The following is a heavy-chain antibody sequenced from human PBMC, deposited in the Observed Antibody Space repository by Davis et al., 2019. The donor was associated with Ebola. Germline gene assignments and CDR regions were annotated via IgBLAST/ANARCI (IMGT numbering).Heavy chain of an antibody. V-gene: IGHV3-74*01. J-gene: IGHJ6*02. D-gene: IGHD6-6*01. CDR3: VRRVYSMSSRGLDV. CDR2: INTDGST. Sequence: PGGSLRLSCAASGFAFSSYWMPWVRHAPGKGLVWVSRINTDGSTVYADSVKDRFTISRDNAKDTLYLQMNSLTSEDTAVYYCVRRVYSMSSRGLDVWCQGTTVTVSS. CDR1: GFAFSSYW.